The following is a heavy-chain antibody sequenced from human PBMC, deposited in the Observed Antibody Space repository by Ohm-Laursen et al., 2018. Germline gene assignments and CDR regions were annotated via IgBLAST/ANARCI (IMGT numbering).Heavy chain of an antibody. V-gene: IGHV4-31*03. Sequence: TLSLTCIVSGGSISSGGYYWSWIRQHPGKGLEWIGYIYYSGSTYYNPSLKSRVTISVDTSKNQFSLKLSSVTAADTAVYYCARGRGATVTTPWGQGTLVTVSS. CDR3: ARGRGATVTTP. CDR2: IYYSGST. J-gene: IGHJ5*02. D-gene: IGHD4-17*01. CDR1: GGSISSGGYY.